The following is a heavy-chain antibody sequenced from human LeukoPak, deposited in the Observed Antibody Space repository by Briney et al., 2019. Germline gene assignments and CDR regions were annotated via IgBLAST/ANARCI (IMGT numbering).Heavy chain of an antibody. V-gene: IGHV4-4*07. D-gene: IGHD3-10*01. Sequence: SETLSLTCTVSGGSISSYYRSWIRQPAGKGLEWIGRIYTSGSTNFNPSLKSRVTMSVDTSKNQFSLKLSSVTAADTAVYYCARDPMVRGVPFDYWGQGTLVTVSS. CDR2: IYTSGST. J-gene: IGHJ4*02. CDR3: ARDPMVRGVPFDY. CDR1: GGSISSYY.